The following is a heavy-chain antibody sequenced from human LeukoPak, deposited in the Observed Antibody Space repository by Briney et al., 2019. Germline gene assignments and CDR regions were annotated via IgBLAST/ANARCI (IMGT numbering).Heavy chain of an antibody. J-gene: IGHJ4*02. D-gene: IGHD3-10*01. CDR1: GYTFTGYY. CDR3: VIYGSGSYYNSQTDY. CDR2: INPNSGGT. Sequence: ASVKVSCKASGYTFTGYYMHWVRQAPGQGLEWMGWINPNSGGTNYAQKFRGRVTMTRDTSISTAYMELSRLRSDDTAVYYCVIYGSGSYYNSQTDYWGQGTLVTVSS. V-gene: IGHV1-2*02.